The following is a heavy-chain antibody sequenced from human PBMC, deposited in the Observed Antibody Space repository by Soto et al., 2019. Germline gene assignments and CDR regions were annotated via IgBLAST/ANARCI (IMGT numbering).Heavy chain of an antibody. CDR2: IWYDGSNK. Sequence: GGSLRLSCAASGFTFSSYGMHWVRQAPGKGLEWVAVIWYDGSNKYYADSVKGRFTISRDNSKNTLYLQMNSLRAEDTAVYYCARDRGYCTSTSCSVWLDPCGQGPLVTVSS. CDR1: GFTFSSYG. V-gene: IGHV3-33*01. J-gene: IGHJ5*02. D-gene: IGHD2-2*01. CDR3: ARDRGYCTSTSCSVWLDP.